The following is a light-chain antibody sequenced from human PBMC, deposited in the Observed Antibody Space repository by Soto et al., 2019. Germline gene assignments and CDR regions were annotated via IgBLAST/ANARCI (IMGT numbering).Light chain of an antibody. J-gene: IGKJ1*01. CDR3: QQTYSTPPT. Sequence: DIQMTQSPYSLSASVGDRVTITCRASQSISDFLNWYQQKPGKASKLLIYAASTLQSGVPSRFSGSGSGTDFTLTISSLEPEDFATYYCQQTYSTPPTFGQGTKVDIK. V-gene: IGKV1-39*01. CDR1: QSISDF. CDR2: AAS.